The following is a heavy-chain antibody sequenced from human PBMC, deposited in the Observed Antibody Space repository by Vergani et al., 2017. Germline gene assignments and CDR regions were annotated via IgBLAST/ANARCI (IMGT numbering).Heavy chain of an antibody. CDR3: ASYAHNGQRADR. CDR1: FDSIRNLY. V-gene: IGHV4-59*11. J-gene: IGHJ5*02. D-gene: IGHD2-8*01. CDR2: IHYSENT. Sequence: QVQLQESGPGLVKSSETLSLTCSVSFDSIRNLYCNWIRQPPGKGLECIGSIHYSENTNYYPSLKTRVTISVDTSKNQFSLTLTSVTAADTAVSYCASYAHNGQRADRWGQGILVTVTS.